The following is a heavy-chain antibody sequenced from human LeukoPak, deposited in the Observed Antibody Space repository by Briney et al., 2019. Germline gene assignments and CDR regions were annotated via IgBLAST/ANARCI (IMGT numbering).Heavy chain of an antibody. Sequence: GGSLRLSCAASGFTFRSYAMHWVRQAPGKGLEWLAVISDDGSRQHYADFLEGRFTITRDNSKNTVSLQMSSLTSEDTAVYFCAREQPGDGWSGFDYWGQGTLVTVSS. CDR2: ISDDGSRQ. V-gene: IGHV3-30*15. CDR3: AREQPGDGWSGFDY. D-gene: IGHD6-19*01. J-gene: IGHJ4*02. CDR1: GFTFRSYA.